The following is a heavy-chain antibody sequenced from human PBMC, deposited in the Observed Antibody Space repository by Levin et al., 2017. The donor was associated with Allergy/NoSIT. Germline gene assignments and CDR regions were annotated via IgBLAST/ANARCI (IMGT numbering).Heavy chain of an antibody. V-gene: IGHV4-34*01. Sequence: PGGSLRLSCAVYGGSFSGYYWSWIRQPPGKGLEWIGEINHSGSTNYNPSLKSRVTISVDTSKNQFSLKLSSVTAADTAVYYCARTAPDYDILTGYSRGGFTDPSYYFDYWGQGTLVTVSS. J-gene: IGHJ4*02. CDR1: GGSFSGYY. CDR2: INHSGST. CDR3: ARTAPDYDILTGYSRGGFTDPSYYFDY. D-gene: IGHD3-9*01.